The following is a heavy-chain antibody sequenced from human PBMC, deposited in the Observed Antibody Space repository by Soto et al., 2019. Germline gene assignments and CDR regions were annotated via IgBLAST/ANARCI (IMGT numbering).Heavy chain of an antibody. V-gene: IGHV3-23*01. D-gene: IGHD6-13*01. CDR1: GFTFSSYA. J-gene: IGHJ4*02. CDR3: AKYSSSWYEWAQYFDY. CDR2: ISGSGGST. Sequence: GGSLRLSCAASGFTFSSYAMSWVRQAPGKGLEWVSAISGSGGSTYYADSVKGRFTISRDNSKNTLYLQMNSLRAEDTAVYYCAKYSSSWYEWAQYFDYWGQGTLVTVSS.